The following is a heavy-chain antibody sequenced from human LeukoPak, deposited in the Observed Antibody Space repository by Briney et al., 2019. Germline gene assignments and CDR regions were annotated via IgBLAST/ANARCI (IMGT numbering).Heavy chain of an antibody. D-gene: IGHD2-8*01. Sequence: SETLSLTCIVSGASIDRNNNWAWIRQAPGKGPEGIGRVYWDTKYTPSLKSRVDIFVDTSRNQFSLRLTSVNAADTAVYYCARPLDAFTNAFDYWGHGVLVTVSS. CDR3: ARPLDAFTNAFDY. CDR2: VYWDT. J-gene: IGHJ5*01. CDR1: GASIDRNNN. V-gene: IGHV4-39*01.